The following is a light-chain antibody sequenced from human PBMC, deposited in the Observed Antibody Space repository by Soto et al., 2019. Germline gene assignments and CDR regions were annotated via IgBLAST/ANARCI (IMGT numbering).Light chain of an antibody. CDR1: QSVDIW. CDR3: YQYRDYPVT. CDR2: KAS. J-gene: IGKJ4*01. Sequence: DIQMTQSTSTLSASVGDRVTITCRASQSVDIWLAWYQQKPGKAPKLLIHKASTIEDGVPSRFTGSGSGTDFTLTISSRQPDDVGTYYCYQYRDYPVTFGGGTKVEIK. V-gene: IGKV1-5*03.